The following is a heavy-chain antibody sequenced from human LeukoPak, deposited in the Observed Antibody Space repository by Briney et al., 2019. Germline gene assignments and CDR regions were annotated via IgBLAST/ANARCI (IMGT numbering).Heavy chain of an antibody. CDR3: AKSPVGSSGSPNQ. CDR2: ISGSGGST. D-gene: IGHD3-22*01. V-gene: IGHV3-23*01. J-gene: IGHJ4*01. CDR1: GFTFSSYA. Sequence: GGSLRLSCAASGFTFSSYAMSWVRQAPGKGLEWVSAISGSGGSTYYAGSVKGRFTISRDNSKNTLYLQMNSLGAEDPAVYYRAKSPVGSSGSPNQWGPGTLVNVFS.